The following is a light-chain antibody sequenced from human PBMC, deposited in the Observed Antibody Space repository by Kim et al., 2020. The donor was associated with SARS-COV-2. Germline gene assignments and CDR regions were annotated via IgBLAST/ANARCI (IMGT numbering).Light chain of an antibody. CDR2: AAS. J-gene: IGKJ1*01. CDR1: QDIGND. CDR3: LQDYNYPWT. Sequence: ASVEDRVTVPCRSSQDIGNDLSWYQQKPGKAPNLLIYAASSLQTGVPSRFSGSRSGTDFTLTISSLQPEDFATYYCLQDYNYPWTFGQGTKVDIK. V-gene: IGKV1-6*01.